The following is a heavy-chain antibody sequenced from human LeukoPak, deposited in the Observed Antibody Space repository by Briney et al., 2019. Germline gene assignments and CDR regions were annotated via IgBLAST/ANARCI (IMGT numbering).Heavy chain of an antibody. CDR1: GFTFSTYS. J-gene: IGHJ5*02. CDR3: ARDSAATAILAFNWSDP. D-gene: IGHD5-18*01. Sequence: QPGGSLRLSCEASGFTFSTYSMNWVRQAPGKGLEWVSYISGSSSAIYYADSVKGRFTISRDNAKNSLYLQMNSLRAEDTAVYYCARDSAATAILAFNWSDPWGQGTLVTVSS. CDR2: ISGSSSAI. V-gene: IGHV3-48*01.